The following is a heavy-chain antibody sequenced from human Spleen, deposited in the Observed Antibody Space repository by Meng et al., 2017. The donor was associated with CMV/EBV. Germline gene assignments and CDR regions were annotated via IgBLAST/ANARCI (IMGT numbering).Heavy chain of an antibody. V-gene: IGHV4-34*01. CDR3: ARMVHGDAFDI. Sequence: SETLSLTCAVYGGSFSDYYWSWIRQPPGKGLEWIGEVNHSGTTNYNPSLKSRVAISVDTSKNQFSLKLSSVTAADTAVYFCARMVHGDAFDIWGQGTMVTVSS. CDR2: VNHSGTT. J-gene: IGHJ3*02. D-gene: IGHD1-1*01. CDR1: GGSFSDYY.